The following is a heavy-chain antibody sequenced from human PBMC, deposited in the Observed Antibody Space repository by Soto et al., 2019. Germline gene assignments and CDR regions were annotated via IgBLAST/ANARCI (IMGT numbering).Heavy chain of an antibody. CDR3: ARVRIAAQAVNYGMDV. D-gene: IGHD6-13*01. V-gene: IGHV1-2*02. J-gene: IGHJ6*02. CDR2: INPNSGGT. CDR1: GYTFTGYY. Sequence: ASVKVSCKASGYTFTGYYMHWVRQAPGQGLEWMGWINPNSGGTNYAQKFQGRVTVTRDTSISTAYMELSRLRSDDTAVYYCARVRIAAQAVNYGMDVWGQGTTVTVSS.